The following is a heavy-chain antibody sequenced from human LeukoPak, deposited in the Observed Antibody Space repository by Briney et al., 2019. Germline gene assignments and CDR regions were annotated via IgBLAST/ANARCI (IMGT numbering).Heavy chain of an antibody. CDR2: IFHSGIT. J-gene: IGHJ4*02. V-gene: IGHV4-38-2*02. CDR1: GFSISSGYF. D-gene: IGHD2-2*01. CDR3: ARRISTRRGETCSSTSCYFDY. Sequence: SETLSLTCTVSGFSISSGYFWAWIRQSPGKGLEWIGSIFHSGITYYNPSLKSRITISVDTSKNQFSLRLSSVTAADTAVYYCARRISTRRGETCSSTSCYFDYWGQGTLVTVSS.